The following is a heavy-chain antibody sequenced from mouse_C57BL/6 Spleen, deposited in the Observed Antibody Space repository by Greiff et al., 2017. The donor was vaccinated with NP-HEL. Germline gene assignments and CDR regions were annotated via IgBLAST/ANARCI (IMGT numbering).Heavy chain of an antibody. CDR1: GFSLSTFGMG. CDR3: ARIDYYGSSYGWYFDV. CDR2: IWWDDDK. D-gene: IGHD1-1*01. Sequence: QVTPKVSGPGILQPSQTLSLTCSFSGFSLSTFGMGVGWIRQPSGKGLEWLAHIWWDDDKYYNPALKSRLTISKDTSKNQVFLKIANVDTADTATYYCARIDYYGSSYGWYFDVWGTGTTVTVSS. J-gene: IGHJ1*03. V-gene: IGHV8-8*01.